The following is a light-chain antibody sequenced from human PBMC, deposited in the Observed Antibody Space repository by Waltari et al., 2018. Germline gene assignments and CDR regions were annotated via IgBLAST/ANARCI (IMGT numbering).Light chain of an antibody. CDR2: DVS. V-gene: IGLV2-11*01. Sequence: QSALTQPRPVSGSPGQSVTISCPGTSSEVGVYTYVSWYQQHPGKAPKLMIYDVSKRPSGVPDRFSGSKSGNTASLTISGLQAEDEADYYCCSYAGSYTYVFGTGTKVTVL. CDR3: CSYAGSYTYV. J-gene: IGLJ1*01. CDR1: SSEVGVYTY.